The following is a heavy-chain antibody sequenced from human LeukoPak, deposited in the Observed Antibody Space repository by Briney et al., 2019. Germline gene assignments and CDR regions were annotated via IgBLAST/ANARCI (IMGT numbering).Heavy chain of an antibody. J-gene: IGHJ4*02. D-gene: IGHD1-26*01. V-gene: IGHV4-39*01. CDR3: ARHLSGSPDY. CDR2: IYYSGTT. Sequence: SETLSLTCTVAGDSISSSNSYWGWIRQPPGKGLGWIATIYYSGTTYYNPSLKIRVIMSIDTSKNQFSLKLTAVTAADTAVYYCARHLSGSPDYWGQGTLVTVSS. CDR1: GDSISSSNSY.